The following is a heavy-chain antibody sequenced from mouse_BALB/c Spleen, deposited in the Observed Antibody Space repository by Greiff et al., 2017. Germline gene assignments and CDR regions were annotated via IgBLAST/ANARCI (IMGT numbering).Heavy chain of an antibody. CDR3: AREGEGGYYFDY. J-gene: IGHJ2*01. CDR1: GFTFSDYY. CDR2: ISDGGSYT. Sequence: EVQGVESGGGLVKPGGSLKLSCAASGFTFSDYYMYWVRQTPEKRLEWVATISDGGSYTYYPDSVKGRFTISRDNAKNNLYLQMSSLKSEDTAMYYCAREGEGGYYFDYWGQGTTLTVSS. V-gene: IGHV5-4*02.